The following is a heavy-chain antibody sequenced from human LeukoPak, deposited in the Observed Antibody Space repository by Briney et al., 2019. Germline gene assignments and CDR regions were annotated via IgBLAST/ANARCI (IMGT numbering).Heavy chain of an antibody. D-gene: IGHD3-22*01. CDR2: ISYDGSSK. CDR3: AKYYYDSSGYLAEAYFDY. CDR1: GFTFSSYA. J-gene: IGHJ4*02. Sequence: GGSLRLSCAASGFTFSSYALHWVRQAPGKGLEWVAVISYDGSSKYYADSVKGRFTISRDNSKNTLYLQMNSLRAEDTAVYYCAKYYYDSSGYLAEAYFDYWGQGTLVTVSS. V-gene: IGHV3-30-3*01.